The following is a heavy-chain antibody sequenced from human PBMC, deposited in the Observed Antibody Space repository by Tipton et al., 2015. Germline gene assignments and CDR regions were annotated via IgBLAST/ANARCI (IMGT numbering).Heavy chain of an antibody. J-gene: IGHJ4*02. V-gene: IGHV4-59*06. CDR3: AKGGSMGTDDLDN. CDR2: INYSGNT. D-gene: IGHD5-24*01. Sequence: TLSLTCTFSADSISNYYWSWIRQPPGKGLEWIAYINYSGNTYYNPSLKSRVSISVDTSNNQFSLKLVSVTAADTAVYYCAKGGSMGTDDLDNWGQGTLVTVSS. CDR1: ADSISNYY.